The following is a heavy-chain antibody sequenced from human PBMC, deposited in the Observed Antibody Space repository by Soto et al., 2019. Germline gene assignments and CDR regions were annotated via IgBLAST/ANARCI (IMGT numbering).Heavy chain of an antibody. V-gene: IGHV1-69*13. D-gene: IGHD6-19*01. Sequence: SVKVSCKASGYTFSSYAISWVRQAPGQGLEWMGGIIPIFGTANYAQKFQGRVTITADESTSTAYMELSSLRSEDTAVYYCAKAHVMVVAGSTFDYWGHGTLVTVSS. CDR3: AKAHVMVVAGSTFDY. J-gene: IGHJ4*01. CDR1: GYTFSSYA. CDR2: IIPIFGTA.